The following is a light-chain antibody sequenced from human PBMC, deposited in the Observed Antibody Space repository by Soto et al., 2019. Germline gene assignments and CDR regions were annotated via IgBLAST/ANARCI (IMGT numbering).Light chain of an antibody. V-gene: IGKV3-11*01. J-gene: IGKJ1*01. CDR2: DAS. CDR1: QSVSSY. Sequence: DIVLTHSPAILSMSPGARATLSCRASQSVSSYFAWYQQKPGQAPRLLIYDASNRATGVPARFSGSGSGTDFTLTISSLEPEDFAVYYCQQRRYWPVTFGQGTKVDIK. CDR3: QQRRYWPVT.